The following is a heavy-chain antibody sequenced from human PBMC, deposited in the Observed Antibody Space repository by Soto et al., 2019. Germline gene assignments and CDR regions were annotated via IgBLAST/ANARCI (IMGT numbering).Heavy chain of an antibody. CDR2: ISWNSGSI. CDR1: GFTFDDYA. J-gene: IGHJ4*02. V-gene: IGHV3-9*01. D-gene: IGHD4-17*01. Sequence: EVQLVESGGGLVQPGRSLRLSCAASGFTFDDYAMHWVRQAPGKGLEWVSGISWNSGSIGYADSVKGRFTISRDNAKNSLYLQMNSLRAEDTDLYYCAKAETTVVTPVDYWGQGTLVTVSS. CDR3: AKAETTVVTPVDY.